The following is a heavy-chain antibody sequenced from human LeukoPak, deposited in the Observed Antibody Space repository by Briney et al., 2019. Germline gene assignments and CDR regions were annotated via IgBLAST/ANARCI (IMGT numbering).Heavy chain of an antibody. V-gene: IGHV3-23*01. CDR3: AKDFRIGYSAHFDY. D-gene: IGHD2-21*01. CDR1: GFTFRSHA. J-gene: IGHJ4*02. CDR2: IYENGGTT. Sequence: GGSLRLSCVGSGFTFRSHAMSWVRQAPEKGMEFVSGIYENGGTTYYADSVKGRFSISRDNSKNTLYLQMDSLRGEDTAVYYCAKDFRIGYSAHFDYWGQGALVTVSS.